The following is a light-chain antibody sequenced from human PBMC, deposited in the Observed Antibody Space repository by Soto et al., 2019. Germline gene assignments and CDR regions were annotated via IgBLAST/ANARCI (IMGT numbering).Light chain of an antibody. CDR2: GAS. Sequence: EIVLTQSTGTLSLSPGERATLSCRASQSVSSSYLAWYQQKPGQAPRLLIYGASSRATGIPDRFSGSGSGTDFTLTISRLEPEDFAVYYCQQYGSSPLTFVQVTKVEIK. CDR3: QQYGSSPLT. CDR1: QSVSSSY. V-gene: IGKV3-20*01. J-gene: IGKJ1*01.